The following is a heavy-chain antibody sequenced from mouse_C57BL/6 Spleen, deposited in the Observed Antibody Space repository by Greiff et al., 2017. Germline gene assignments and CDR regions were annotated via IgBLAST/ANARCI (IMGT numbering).Heavy chain of an antibody. CDR2: INYDGSST. CDR1: GFTFSDYY. Sequence: DVKLVESEGGLVQPGSSMKLSCTASGFTFSDYYMAWVRQVPEKGLEWVANINYDGSSTYYLDSLKSRFIISRDNAKNILYLQMSRLKSEDTATYYCARGGGNYVWYFDVWGTGTTVTVSS. CDR3: ARGGGNYVWYFDV. J-gene: IGHJ1*03. V-gene: IGHV5-16*01. D-gene: IGHD2-1*01.